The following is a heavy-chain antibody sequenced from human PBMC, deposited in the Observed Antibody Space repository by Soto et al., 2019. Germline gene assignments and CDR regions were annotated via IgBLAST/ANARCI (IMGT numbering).Heavy chain of an antibody. D-gene: IGHD3-3*01. CDR2: ISGSGGST. Sequence: GGSLRLSCAASGFTFSSYAMSWVRQAPGKGLEWVSAISGSGGSTYYADSVKGRFTISRDNSKNTLYLQMNSLRAEDTAVYYCAKDYDFWSVYYKGPDAFDIWGQGTMVTVSS. V-gene: IGHV3-23*01. CDR1: GFTFSSYA. J-gene: IGHJ3*02. CDR3: AKDYDFWSVYYKGPDAFDI.